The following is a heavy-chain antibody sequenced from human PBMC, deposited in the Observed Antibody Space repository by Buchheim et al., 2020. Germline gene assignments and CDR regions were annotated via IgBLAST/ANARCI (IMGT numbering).Heavy chain of an antibody. V-gene: IGHV3-30*18. D-gene: IGHD3-10*01. CDR1: GFTLSSHG. CDR2: ISYDGNAK. Sequence: QVQLVESGGGVVQPGRSLRLSCEASGFTLSSHGMHWVRQAPGKGLEWVAMISYDGNAKYYVDSVKGRFTISRDNSKNTLYLEMNSLRAQDTALYHCAKEYYGSRGCNWFDPWGQGT. CDR3: AKEYYGSRGCNWFDP. J-gene: IGHJ5*02.